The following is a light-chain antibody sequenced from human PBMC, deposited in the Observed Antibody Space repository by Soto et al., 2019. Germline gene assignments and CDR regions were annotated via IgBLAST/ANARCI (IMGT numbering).Light chain of an antibody. CDR1: HSSSSW. V-gene: IGKV1-12*01. CDR2: DAS. CDR3: QQYGSSPIT. J-gene: IGKJ5*01. Sequence: DIQITQSPSSVSASVRDRVNITCRARHSSSSWLAWYQQTPGKAPKLLVYDASSLQSGVPSRFSGSGSGTDFTLTTSRLEPEDFAVYYCQQYGSSPITFGGGTRLEIK.